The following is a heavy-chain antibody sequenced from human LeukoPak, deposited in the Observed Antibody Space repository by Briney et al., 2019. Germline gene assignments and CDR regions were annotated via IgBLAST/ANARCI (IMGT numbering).Heavy chain of an antibody. Sequence: GASVKVSCKVSGYTLTELSMHWVRQAPGKGLEWMGGFDPEDGETIYAQKFQGRVTMTEDTSTDTAYMELSSLRSEDTAVYYCATDLPTKYCSSTSCRYFQHWGQGTLVTVSS. J-gene: IGHJ1*01. CDR2: FDPEDGET. CDR3: ATDLPTKYCSSTSCRYFQH. CDR1: GYTLTELS. V-gene: IGHV1-24*01. D-gene: IGHD2-2*01.